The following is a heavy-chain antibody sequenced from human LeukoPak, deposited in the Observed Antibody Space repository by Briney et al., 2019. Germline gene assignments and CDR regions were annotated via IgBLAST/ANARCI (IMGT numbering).Heavy chain of an antibody. CDR3: ARVTSRAGDY. J-gene: IGHJ4*02. D-gene: IGHD3-10*01. Sequence: GGSLRLSCAASGFTFSSYWMIWVRQVPGKGLEWVANIKPDGSEKSYVDSVKGRFTISRDNAENSLYLQMNSLGAEDTAIYYCARVTSRAGDYWGQGTLVTVSS. CDR1: GFTFSSYW. V-gene: IGHV3-7*05. CDR2: IKPDGSEK.